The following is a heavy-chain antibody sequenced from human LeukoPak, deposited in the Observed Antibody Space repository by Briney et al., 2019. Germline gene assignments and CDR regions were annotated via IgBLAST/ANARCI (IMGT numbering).Heavy chain of an antibody. J-gene: IGHJ4*02. D-gene: IGHD2-2*01. CDR2: IYASGST. Sequence: PSETLSLTCTVSGGSISSSSYYWGWVRQPAGKGLEWIGRIYASGSTNYNPSLKSRVTILLDTSRNQFSLKLTSVTAADTAVYYCAGAPAGSPTWQSPLDYWGQGTLVTVPS. V-gene: IGHV4-61*02. CDR1: GGSISSSSYY. CDR3: AGAPAGSPTWQSPLDY.